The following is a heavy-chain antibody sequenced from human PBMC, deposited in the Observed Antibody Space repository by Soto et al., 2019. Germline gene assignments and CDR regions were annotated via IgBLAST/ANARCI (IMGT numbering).Heavy chain of an antibody. J-gene: IGHJ5*02. CDR3: ARELTMVVVDPPASYNWFDP. V-gene: IGHV3-7*05. CDR1: GFTFSSYW. Sequence: GGSLRLSCAASGFTFSSYWMSWVRQAPGKGLEWVANIKQDGSGKYYVVSVKGRFTISRDNAKNSLYLQMNSLRAEDTAVYYGARELTMVVVDPPASYNWFDPWGQGTLVTVSS. CDR2: IKQDGSGK. D-gene: IGHD3-22*01.